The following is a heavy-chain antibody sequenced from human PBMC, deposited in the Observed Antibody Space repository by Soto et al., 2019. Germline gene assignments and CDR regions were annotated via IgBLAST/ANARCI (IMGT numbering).Heavy chain of an antibody. Sequence: QVQLVQSGAEVKKPGASVKVSCKASGYIFTSYYMHWVRQAPGQGLEWMGIINPTGGSTTYAQKFQGRFSMTRDTSTSTVYMELSSLRSEDTAVSYCARVYPPGDDSSGYYRRPDAFDIWGQGTMVTVSS. D-gene: IGHD3-22*01. CDR3: ARVYPPGDDSSGYYRRPDAFDI. V-gene: IGHV1-46*01. CDR2: INPTGGST. CDR1: GYIFTSYY. J-gene: IGHJ3*02.